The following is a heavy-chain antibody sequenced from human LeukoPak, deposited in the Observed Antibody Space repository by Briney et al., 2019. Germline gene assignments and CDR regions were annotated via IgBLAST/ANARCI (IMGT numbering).Heavy chain of an antibody. CDR3: VYSGNFPFDY. D-gene: IGHD1-26*01. CDR2: ISAGGGST. Sequence: QPGGSLRLSCAASGFTFSSYAMNWVRQAPGKGLEWVSAISAGGGSTDYADSVKGRFTISRDNAKNTLFLQMNSLRAEDTAVYYCVYSGNFPFDYWGQGTLVTVSS. CDR1: GFTFSSYA. J-gene: IGHJ4*02. V-gene: IGHV3-23*01.